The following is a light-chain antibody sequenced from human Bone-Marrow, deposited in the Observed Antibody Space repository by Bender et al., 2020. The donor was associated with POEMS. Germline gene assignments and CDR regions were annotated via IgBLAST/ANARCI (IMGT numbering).Light chain of an antibody. CDR1: SSNIGSNY. CDR2: NNN. V-gene: IGLV1-47*01. Sequence: QSVLTQPPSASGTPGQRVTISCSGSSSNIGSNYVYWYQQLPGTAPKLLIYNNNLRPSGVPDRFFGSKSGTSASLAISGLRSEDEADYYCAAWDDSLSGLYVFGTATKVTVL. CDR3: AAWDDSLSGLYV. J-gene: IGLJ1*01.